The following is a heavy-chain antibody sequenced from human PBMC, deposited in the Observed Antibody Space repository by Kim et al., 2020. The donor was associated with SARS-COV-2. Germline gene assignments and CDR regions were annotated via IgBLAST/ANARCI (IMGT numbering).Heavy chain of an antibody. D-gene: IGHD1-26*01. CDR3: AREPRIVGATGTDY. V-gene: IGHV1-46*01. Sequence: AQKFQGRVTMTRDTSTSTVYMELSSLRSEDTAVYYCAREPRIVGATGTDYWGQGTLVTVSS. J-gene: IGHJ4*02.